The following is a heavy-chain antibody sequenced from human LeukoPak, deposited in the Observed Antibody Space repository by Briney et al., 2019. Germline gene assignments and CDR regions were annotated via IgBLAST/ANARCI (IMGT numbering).Heavy chain of an antibody. D-gene: IGHD5/OR15-5a*01. CDR1: GFSFSSYS. CDR3: ARQKYLRGPDVEYFDY. J-gene: IGHJ4*02. Sequence: GGSLRLSCAAGGFSFSSYSMNWVRQAPGKRLEWIAYISSYTITYYADFVKGRFTISRDNAKKSLDLQMNSLRAEDTAVYYCARQKYLRGPDVEYFDYWGQGTLVTVSS. CDR2: ISSYTIT. V-gene: IGHV3-48*01.